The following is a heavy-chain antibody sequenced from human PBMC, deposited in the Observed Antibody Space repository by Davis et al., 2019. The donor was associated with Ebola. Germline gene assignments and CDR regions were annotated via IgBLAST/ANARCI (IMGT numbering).Heavy chain of an antibody. V-gene: IGHV3-23*01. CDR3: ARVPSNYNYGGYFDY. J-gene: IGHJ4*02. Sequence: GESLKISCAASGFTFSSYAMSWVRQAPGKGLEWVSAISGSGGSTYYADSVKGRFTISRDNSKNTLYLQMNSLRAEDTAVYYCARVPSNYNYGGYFDYWGQGTLVTVSS. CDR1: GFTFSSYA. CDR2: ISGSGGST. D-gene: IGHD4-11*01.